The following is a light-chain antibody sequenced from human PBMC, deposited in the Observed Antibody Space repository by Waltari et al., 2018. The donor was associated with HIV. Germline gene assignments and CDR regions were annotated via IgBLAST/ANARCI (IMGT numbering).Light chain of an antibody. CDR2: NNS. CDR3: HAYDKSLGDSGV. J-gene: IGLJ3*02. CDR1: RSNIVARYN. Sequence: QSVLTQPHSVSGAPGQRVTLSFTGSRSNIVARYNVIWYQQLPGKAPRLLIYNNSNQPPGVPAGCSGSTAGTSAALTITGRQTEDDADYYGHAYDKSLGDSGVFGGGTKVTVL. V-gene: IGLV1-40*01.